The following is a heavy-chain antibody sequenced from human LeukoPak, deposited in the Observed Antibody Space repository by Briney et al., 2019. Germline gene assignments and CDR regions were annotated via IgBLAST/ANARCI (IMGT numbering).Heavy chain of an antibody. CDR2: IPYEGNNI. CDR1: GFTFSSYA. J-gene: IGHJ4*02. D-gene: IGHD3-9*01. Sequence: GGSLRLSCAASGFTFSSYAMHWVRRASGKGLEWGAVIPYEGNNIYYVDSVKGRFTISRDNSKNTLFLQMTSLRAEDTAVYYCAKVLSEGYLPGYYNPFDSWGRGTLVTVSS. CDR3: AKVLSEGYLPGYYNPFDS. V-gene: IGHV3-30*18.